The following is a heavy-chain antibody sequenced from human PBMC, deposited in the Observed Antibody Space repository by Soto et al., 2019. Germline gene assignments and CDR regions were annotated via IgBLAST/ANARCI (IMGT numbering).Heavy chain of an antibody. D-gene: IGHD2-15*01. V-gene: IGHV3-53*01. CDR2: IYSGGST. J-gene: IGHJ6*02. CDR1: GFTFDDYG. Sequence: GGSLRLSCAASGFTFDDYGMNWVRQAPGKGLEWVSVIYSGGSTYYADSVKGRFTISRDNSKNTLYLQMNSLRAEDTAVYYCARDKGSCGPESNYYYYYGMDVWGQGTTVTVSS. CDR3: ARDKGSCGPESNYYYYYGMDV.